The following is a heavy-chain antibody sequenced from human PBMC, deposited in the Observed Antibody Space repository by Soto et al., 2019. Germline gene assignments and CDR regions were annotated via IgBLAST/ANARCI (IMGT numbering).Heavy chain of an antibody. J-gene: IGHJ6*02. Sequence: GASVKVSCKASGGTFSSYAISWVRQAPGQGLEWMGGIIPIFGTANYAQKFQGRVTITADESTSTAYMELSSLRCEDTAVYYCARGDCTNGVCYTGYYYYYGMDVWGQGTTVTVSS. CDR3: ARGDCTNGVCYTGYYYYYGMDV. CDR1: GGTFSSYA. D-gene: IGHD2-8*01. CDR2: IIPIFGTA. V-gene: IGHV1-69*13.